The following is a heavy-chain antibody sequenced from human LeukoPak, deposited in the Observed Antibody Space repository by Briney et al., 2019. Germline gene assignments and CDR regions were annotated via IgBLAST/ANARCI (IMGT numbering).Heavy chain of an antibody. CDR2: IGSSNTI. J-gene: IGHJ4*02. V-gene: IGHV3-11*04. Sequence: LSLTCTVSGGSISSSSYYWGWIRQAPGKGLEWLSYIGSSNTIYSADSVKGRFTISRDNAKNSLYLQMNSLRAEDTAVYYCARGSFLITFGGLIVWGQGTLVTVSP. CDR3: ARGSFLITFGGLIV. CDR1: GGSISSSSYY. D-gene: IGHD3-16*02.